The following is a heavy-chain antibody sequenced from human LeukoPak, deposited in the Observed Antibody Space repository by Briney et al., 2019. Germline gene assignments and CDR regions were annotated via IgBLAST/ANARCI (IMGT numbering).Heavy chain of an antibody. Sequence: SETLSLTCTVSGDSINRHYWSWIRQTPGKGLEWIGYISYRGTTNYNPSLKSRVTISIDTSNNQFSLRLSSVTAAATAVYYGATNAGRAALGAIDIWGQGTIVTVSS. CDR3: ATNAGRAALGAIDI. D-gene: IGHD2-8*01. V-gene: IGHV4-59*08. J-gene: IGHJ3*02. CDR2: ISYRGTT. CDR1: GDSINRHY.